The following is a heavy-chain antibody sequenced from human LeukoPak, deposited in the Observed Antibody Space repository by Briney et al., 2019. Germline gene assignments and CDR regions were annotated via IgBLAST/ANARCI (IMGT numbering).Heavy chain of an antibody. Sequence: GGSLRLSCATSGFTFSDYAMHWVRQAPGKGLQWVAIISYDGSNKYYADSVQGRFIISKDNSRNTLFLQMNSLRTDDTAVYYCARVWATLDYYYGLADWGQGTPVTVSS. CDR1: GFTFSDYA. J-gene: IGHJ6*02. CDR3: ARVWATLDYYYGLAD. D-gene: IGHD3-16*01. CDR2: ISYDGSNK. V-gene: IGHV3-30-3*01.